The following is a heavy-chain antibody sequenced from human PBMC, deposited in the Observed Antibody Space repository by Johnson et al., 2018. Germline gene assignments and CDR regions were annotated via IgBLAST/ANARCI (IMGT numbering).Heavy chain of an antibody. CDR1: GFTFADYA. CDR3: ARGPPGISGMDV. CDR2: ISWNSGSI. J-gene: IGHJ6*02. V-gene: IGHV3-9*01. Sequence: VQLVESGGGLVKPGRSXRLSCAASGFTFADYAMHWVRQAPGKGLEWVSGISWNSGSIGYADSMKGRFTISRDNAKNSLYLQMNSLRAEDTAVYYCARGPPGISGMDVWGQGTTVTVSS. D-gene: IGHD3-3*02.